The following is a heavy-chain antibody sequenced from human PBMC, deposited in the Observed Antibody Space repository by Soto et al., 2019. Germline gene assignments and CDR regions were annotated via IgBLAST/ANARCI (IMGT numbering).Heavy chain of an antibody. Sequence: QVHLVQSGAEVKKPGASVKVSCKGSGYTFTSYGITWVRQAPGQGLEWMGWISAHNGNTNNAQKLQGRLTVTRDTSTSTAYMELRSLRADDTAVYYCARGRYGDYWGQGALVTVYS. V-gene: IGHV1-18*01. CDR2: ISAHNGNT. D-gene: IGHD1-1*01. J-gene: IGHJ4*02. CDR3: ARGRYGDY. CDR1: GYTFTSYG.